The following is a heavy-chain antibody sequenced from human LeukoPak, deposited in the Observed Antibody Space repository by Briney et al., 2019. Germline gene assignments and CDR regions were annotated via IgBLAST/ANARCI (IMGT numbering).Heavy chain of an antibody. CDR2: IKQDGGET. V-gene: IGHV3-7*01. J-gene: IGHJ4*02. CDR3: ADGDGFDY. D-gene: IGHD5-24*01. CDR1: GFTFSTYW. Sequence: GGSLRLSCATSGFTFSTYWMSWVRQAPGKGLEWVANIKQDGGETYYADSVKGRFTIFRDNAKNSLYLQMDSLRVEDTAVYYCADGDGFDYWGQGTLVIVSS.